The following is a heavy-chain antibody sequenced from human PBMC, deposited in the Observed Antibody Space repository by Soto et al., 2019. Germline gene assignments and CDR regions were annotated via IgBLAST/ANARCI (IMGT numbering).Heavy chain of an antibody. V-gene: IGHV4-31*03. CDR1: GGSITSGGYH. J-gene: IGHJ6*02. CDR3: ASHDGTGYYGMDV. Sequence: PSETLSLTCSVFGGSITSGGYHWSWIRQLPGKGLEWIGYIYYSSNTYYNPSLESRVTISVDKSKNQFSLKLSSVTAADTAVYYCASHDGTGYYGMDVWGQGTTVTVSS. CDR2: IYYSSNT. D-gene: IGHD3-10*01.